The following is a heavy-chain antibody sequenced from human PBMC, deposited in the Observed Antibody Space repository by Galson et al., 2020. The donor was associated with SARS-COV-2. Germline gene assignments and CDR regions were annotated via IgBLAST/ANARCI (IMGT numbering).Heavy chain of an antibody. CDR1: GYTFTSYG. D-gene: IGHD3-3*01. Sequence: ASVKVSCKASGYTFTSYGISWVRQAPGQGLEWLGWISAYNGNTNYAQKLQGRVTMTTDTSTSTAYMELRSLRSDDTAVYYCARWFGVVIIPHYYYYMDVGGKGTTVTVSS. J-gene: IGHJ6*03. CDR2: ISAYNGNT. CDR3: ARWFGVVIIPHYYYYMDV. V-gene: IGHV1-18*01.